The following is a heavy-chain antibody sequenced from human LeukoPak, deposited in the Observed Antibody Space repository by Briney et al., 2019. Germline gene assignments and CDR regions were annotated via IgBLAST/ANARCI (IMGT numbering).Heavy chain of an antibody. Sequence: GGSLRLSCAASGFTFNSYAMRWVRQAPGKVLEWVSSISGSGGTTYYTDSVKGRFTISRDNSKNTLYLQMNSPRAEDTAVYYCAKHPASGESGYHASEYWGQGTLVTVSS. CDR2: ISGSGGTT. V-gene: IGHV3-23*01. D-gene: IGHD3-3*01. CDR3: AKHPASGESGYHASEY. J-gene: IGHJ4*02. CDR1: GFTFNSYA.